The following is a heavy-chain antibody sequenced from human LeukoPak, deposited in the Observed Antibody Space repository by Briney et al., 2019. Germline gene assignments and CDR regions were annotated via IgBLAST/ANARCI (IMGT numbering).Heavy chain of an antibody. Sequence: GGSLRLSCAASGFTFSNYAMNWVRQAPGKGLEWVSTITGSGGSTCYADSVKGRFTISRDNSKNTLYLQMNSLRAEDTAVYYCAKNSYGLLDYWGQGTLVTVSS. V-gene: IGHV3-23*01. CDR1: GFTFSNYA. D-gene: IGHD5-18*01. CDR2: ITGSGGST. CDR3: AKNSYGLLDY. J-gene: IGHJ4*02.